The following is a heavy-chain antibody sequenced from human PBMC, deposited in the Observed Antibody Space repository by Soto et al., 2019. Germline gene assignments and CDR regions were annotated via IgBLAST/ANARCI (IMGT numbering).Heavy chain of an antibody. V-gene: IGHV1-69*01. Sequence: QVQLVQPRAEVKKPGSSVKVSCKASGGTFSSYAISWVGQAPGQGLEWMGGIIPIFGTANYAQKFQGRVTITADESTSTAYMELSSLRSEDTAVYYCARARDIVVVPAAIKANWFDPWGQRTLVTVSS. J-gene: IGHJ5*02. CDR1: GGTFSSYA. CDR3: ARARDIVVVPAAIKANWFDP. CDR2: IIPIFGTA. D-gene: IGHD2-2*02.